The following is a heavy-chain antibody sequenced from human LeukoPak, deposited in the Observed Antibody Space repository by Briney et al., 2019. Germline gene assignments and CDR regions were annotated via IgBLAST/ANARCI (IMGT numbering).Heavy chain of an antibody. CDR3: AKEIVVAGDGC. J-gene: IGHJ4*02. CDR1: GFTFTSYA. D-gene: IGHD6-19*01. CDR2: ISGSGGST. Sequence: PRGSLRLSCAASGFTFTSYAMSWVRQAPGEGVEWVSAISGSGGSTYYAHSVEGRFTLSRDNSKNTLYLQMNSLRAEDTAVYYCAKEIVVAGDGCWGQGTLVTVSS. V-gene: IGHV3-23*01.